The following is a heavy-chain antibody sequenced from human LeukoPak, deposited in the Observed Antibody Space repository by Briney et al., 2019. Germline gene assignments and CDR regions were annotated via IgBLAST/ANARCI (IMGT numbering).Heavy chain of an antibody. J-gene: IGHJ4*02. CDR2: VSHDATYK. D-gene: IGHD1-26*01. Sequence: GALRLSCAASGFTFGNYAVHWVRQAPGKGLEWVAVVSHDATYKFYGDSVKGRFAISRDNYRSTLYLQLDSLTVEDTAVYYCARGMQFSGSFSHFDYWGQGTLVTVSS. CDR1: GFTFGNYA. V-gene: IGHV3-30*01. CDR3: ARGMQFSGSFSHFDY.